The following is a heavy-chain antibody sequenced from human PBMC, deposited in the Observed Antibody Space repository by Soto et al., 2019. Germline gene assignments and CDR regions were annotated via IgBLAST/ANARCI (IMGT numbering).Heavy chain of an antibody. CDR3: ARRSIAAAGIGY. Sequence: SATLSLTCTVSGGSISSSSYYWGWIRQPPGKGLEWIGSIYYSGSTYYNPSLKSRVTISVDTSKNQFSLKLSSVTAADTAVYYCARRSIAAAGIGYWGQGTLVTVSS. CDR2: IYYSGST. J-gene: IGHJ4*02. CDR1: GGSISSSSYY. D-gene: IGHD6-13*01. V-gene: IGHV4-39*01.